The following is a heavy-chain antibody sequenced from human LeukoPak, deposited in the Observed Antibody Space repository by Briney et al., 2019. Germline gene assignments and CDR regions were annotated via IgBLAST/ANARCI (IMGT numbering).Heavy chain of an antibody. D-gene: IGHD3-3*01. CDR2: INPNSGGT. Sequence: GASVKVSCKASGYTFTGYYMHWVRQAPGQGLEWMGWINPNSGGTNYAQKFQGRATMTRDTSISTAYMELNRLRSEDTAVYYCARALPKIYDFRLGPFDYWGQGTLVTVSS. V-gene: IGHV1-2*02. J-gene: IGHJ4*02. CDR1: GYTFTGYY. CDR3: ARALPKIYDFRLGPFDY.